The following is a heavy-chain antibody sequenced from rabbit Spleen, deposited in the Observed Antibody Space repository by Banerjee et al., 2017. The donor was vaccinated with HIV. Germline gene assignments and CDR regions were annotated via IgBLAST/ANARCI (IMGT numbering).Heavy chain of an antibody. CDR1: GVSLNGKDV. V-gene: IGHV1S45*01. CDR3: ARGSATMTMVITGYYLNL. D-gene: IGHD2-1*01. Sequence: QEQLEESGGGLVKPEGSLTLTCKASGVSLNGKDVMCWVRQAPEKGLEWIVCINIVTGKSVYASWAKGRFTMSRTSSTTVTLQMTSLTAADTATYFCARGSATMTMVITGYYLNLWGQGTLVTVS. J-gene: IGHJ4*01. CDR2: INIVTGKS.